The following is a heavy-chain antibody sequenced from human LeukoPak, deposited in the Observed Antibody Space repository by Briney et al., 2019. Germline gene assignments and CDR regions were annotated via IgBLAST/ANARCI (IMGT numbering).Heavy chain of an antibody. V-gene: IGHV1-8*03. CDR1: GYTFTSYD. Sequence: GASVKVSCKASGYTFTSYDINWVRQATGQGREWMGWMNPNSGNTGYTQKFQGRVTITRNTSISTAYMELSSLRSEDTAVYYCARGGKYSSSYFYFDYWGQGTLVTVSS. D-gene: IGHD6-6*01. CDR3: ARGGKYSSSYFYFDY. CDR2: MNPNSGNT. J-gene: IGHJ4*02.